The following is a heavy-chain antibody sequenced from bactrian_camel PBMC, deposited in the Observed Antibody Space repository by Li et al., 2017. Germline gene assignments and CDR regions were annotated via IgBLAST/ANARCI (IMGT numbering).Heavy chain of an antibody. J-gene: IGHJ4*01. V-gene: IGHV3S10*01. D-gene: IGHD5*01. Sequence: DVQLVESGGALVQPGGSLRLSCAASGFTFGDFYMSWVRLAPGKGLEWVSNIYTDGITHYADSVKGRFTISRDNAENTVYLQMNSLKSEDTALYYCANEIGARLDYWGPGTQVTVS. CDR3: ANEIGARLDY. CDR2: IYTDGIT. CDR1: GFTFGDFY.